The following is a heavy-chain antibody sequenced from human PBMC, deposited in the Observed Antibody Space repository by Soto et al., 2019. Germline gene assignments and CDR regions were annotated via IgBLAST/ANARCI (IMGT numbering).Heavy chain of an antibody. D-gene: IGHD3-3*01. Sequence: ASVKVSCNASGYTFTTYYMHWVRQAPGQGLEWMGIINPTGGSTSYAQKFQGRGTMTRDTSTSTVYMELSSLRSEDTAVYYCARALTMSGYPYHFDYWGDGTLVTVSS. J-gene: IGHJ4*01. V-gene: IGHV1-46*01. CDR3: ARALTMSGYPYHFDY. CDR2: INPTGGST. CDR1: GYTFTTYY.